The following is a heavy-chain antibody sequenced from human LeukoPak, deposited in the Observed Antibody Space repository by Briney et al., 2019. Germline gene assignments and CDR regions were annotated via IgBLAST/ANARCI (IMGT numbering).Heavy chain of an antibody. J-gene: IGHJ4*02. V-gene: IGHV1-69*06. CDR2: IIPIFGTA. CDR3: ASEGHDYGDY. Sequence: SVKVSCKASGGTFSSYAISWVRQAPGQGLEWMGGIIPIFGTANYAQKFQDRVTITADKSTSTAYMELSSLRSEDTAVYYCASEGHDYGDYWGQGTLVTVSS. CDR1: GGTFSSYA.